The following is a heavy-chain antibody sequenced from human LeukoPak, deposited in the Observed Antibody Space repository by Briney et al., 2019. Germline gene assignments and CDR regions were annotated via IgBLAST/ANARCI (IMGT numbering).Heavy chain of an antibody. D-gene: IGHD1-26*01. V-gene: IGHV3-73*01. CDR3: TSSGTVGAIQIDY. CDR2: IRSKANSYAT. Sequence: PGGSLRLSCAASGFTFSGSAMHWVRQASGKGLEWVGRIRSKANSYATAYAASVKGRFTISRDDSKNTAYLQMNSLKTEDTAVYYCTSSGTVGAIQIDYWGQGTLVTVSS. J-gene: IGHJ4*02. CDR1: GFTFSGSA.